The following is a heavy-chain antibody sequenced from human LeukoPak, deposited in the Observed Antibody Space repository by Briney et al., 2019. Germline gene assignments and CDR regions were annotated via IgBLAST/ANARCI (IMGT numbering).Heavy chain of an antibody. CDR3: AKDPQRYHRRYYYYGMDV. CDR2: ISGSGRST. D-gene: IGHD1-14*01. Sequence: PGGSLRLSCAASGFTFSSYAMSWVRQAPGKGLEWVSAISGSGRSTYYADSVKGRFTISRDNSKNTLYLQMNSLRAEDTAVYYCAKDPQRYHRRYYYYGMDVWGQGTTVTVSS. J-gene: IGHJ6*02. CDR1: GFTFSSYA. V-gene: IGHV3-23*01.